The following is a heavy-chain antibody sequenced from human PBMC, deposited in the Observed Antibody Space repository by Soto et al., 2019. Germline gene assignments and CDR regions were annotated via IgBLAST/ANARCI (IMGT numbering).Heavy chain of an antibody. Sequence: KASETLSLTCAVSGYSISSGYYWGWIRQPPGKGLEWIGSIYHSGSTYYNPSLKSRVTISVDTSKNQFSLKLSSVTAADTAVYYCARVSFIVLIGMDVWGQGTTVTVSS. J-gene: IGHJ6*02. CDR3: ARVSFIVLIGMDV. D-gene: IGHD2-8*01. V-gene: IGHV4-38-2*01. CDR2: IYHSGST. CDR1: GYSISSGYY.